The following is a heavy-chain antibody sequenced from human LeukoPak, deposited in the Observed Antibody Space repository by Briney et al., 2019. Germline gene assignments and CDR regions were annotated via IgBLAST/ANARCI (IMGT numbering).Heavy chain of an antibody. CDR1: GFTFSSYS. CDR2: INQDASVK. J-gene: IGHJ3*02. D-gene: IGHD3-10*01. CDR3: VREGTYMDAFDM. V-gene: IGHV3-7*01. Sequence: PGGSLRLSCAASGFTFSSYSMNWVRQAPGKGLEWVATINQDASVKDYVDSVKGRFTISRDNTKNSLYLQMNSLRPGDTALYSCVREGTYMDAFDMWGRGTMVTVSS.